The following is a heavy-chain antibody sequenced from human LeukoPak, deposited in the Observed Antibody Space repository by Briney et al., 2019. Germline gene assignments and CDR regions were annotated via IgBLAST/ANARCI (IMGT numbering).Heavy chain of an antibody. Sequence: ASVKVSCKASGYTFTGYYMHWVRQAPGRGLEWMGWINPNSGGTNYAQKFQGRVTMTRDTSISTAYMELSRLRSDDTAVYYCARDPTLGIAVAGTHWFDPWGQGTLVTVSS. CDR2: INPNSGGT. CDR3: ARDPTLGIAVAGTHWFDP. CDR1: GYTFTGYY. V-gene: IGHV1-2*02. D-gene: IGHD6-19*01. J-gene: IGHJ5*02.